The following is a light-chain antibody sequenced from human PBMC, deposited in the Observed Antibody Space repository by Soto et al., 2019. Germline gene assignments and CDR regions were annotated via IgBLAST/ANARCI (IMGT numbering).Light chain of an antibody. V-gene: IGKV1-27*01. CDR3: QKHNSAPLF. J-gene: IGKJ3*01. Sequence: IRLTQSPSSLSTSTGDSVTITCRASHGSSSYLAWFQQKPGKVPRLLIYATSSLQSGVPSRFSGSGFGTDFTLTISSLQPEDVATYYCQKHNSAPLFFGPGTKVDIK. CDR1: HGSSSY. CDR2: ATS.